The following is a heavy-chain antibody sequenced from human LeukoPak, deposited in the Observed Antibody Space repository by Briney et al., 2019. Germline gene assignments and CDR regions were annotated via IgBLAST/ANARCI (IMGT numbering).Heavy chain of an antibody. CDR1: GDSISSYY. V-gene: IGHV4-59*01. CDR3: ARSHSVWTSFDY. Sequence: SETLSLTCTVSGDSISSYYWNWIRQPPGKGLEWIGYISGSTNYNPSLKSRVTISVDTSKNQFSLKLSSVTAADTAVYYCARSHSVWTSFDYWGQGTLVTVSS. J-gene: IGHJ4*02. CDR2: ISGST. D-gene: IGHD3/OR15-3a*01.